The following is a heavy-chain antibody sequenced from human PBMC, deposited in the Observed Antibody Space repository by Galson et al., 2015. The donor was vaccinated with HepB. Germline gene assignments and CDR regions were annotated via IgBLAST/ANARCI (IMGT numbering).Heavy chain of an antibody. CDR1: GYTFTGYY. J-gene: IGHJ6*02. D-gene: IGHD6-19*01. CDR3: ARTAAEAGVSYYYYGMDV. CDR2: INPNSGST. Sequence: SVKVSCKASGYTFTGYYMHWVRQAPGQGLEWMGWINPNSGSTNYAQKFQGRVTMTADKSTSTAYMELSSLRSEDTAVYYCARTAAEAGVSYYYYGMDVWGQGTTVTVSS. V-gene: IGHV1-2*02.